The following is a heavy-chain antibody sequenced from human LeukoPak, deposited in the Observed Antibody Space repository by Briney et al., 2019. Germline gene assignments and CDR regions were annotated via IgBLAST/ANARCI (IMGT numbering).Heavy chain of an antibody. CDR1: GFASSSLL. Sequence: RGSPCPSCAVSGFASSSLLVTSVGQAPGKGLEWVLYISSSGSTMYYADSVQGRFTISRDNAKHSLSLQMNSLRAEDTAVYSCTRNARFLQGFHRLGGRRKLSDS. J-gene: IGHJ5*01. V-gene: IGHV3-48*03. CDR2: ISSSGSTM. D-gene: IGHD3-3*01. CDR3: TRNARFLQGFHRLGGRRKLSDS.